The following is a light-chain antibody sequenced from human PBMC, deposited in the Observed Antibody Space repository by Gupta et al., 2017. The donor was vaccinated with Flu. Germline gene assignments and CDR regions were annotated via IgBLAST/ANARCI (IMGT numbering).Light chain of an antibody. Sequence: QSALTQPRSVSGSPGQSVTISCTGTSSDVGGYNYVSWYQQHPGKAPKLMIYDVSKRPSGVPDRFSGSKSGNTASMTISGLQAEDEVDYYCCSYASSYTWVFGGGTKLTVL. CDR1: SSDVGGYNY. CDR2: DVS. J-gene: IGLJ2*01. V-gene: IGLV2-11*01. CDR3: CSYASSYTWV.